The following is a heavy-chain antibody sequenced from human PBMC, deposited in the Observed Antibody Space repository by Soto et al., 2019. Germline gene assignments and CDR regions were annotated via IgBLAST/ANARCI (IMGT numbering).Heavy chain of an antibody. CDR1: GGSFSGYY. D-gene: IGHD1-26*01. Sequence: PSETLSLTCAVYGGSFSGYYWSWIRQPPGKGLEWIGEINHSGSTNYNPSLKSRVTISVDTSKNQFSLKLSSVTAADTAVYYCASPLLDNWFDPWGQGTLVTSPQ. CDR2: INHSGST. V-gene: IGHV4-34*01. J-gene: IGHJ5*02. CDR3: ASPLLDNWFDP.